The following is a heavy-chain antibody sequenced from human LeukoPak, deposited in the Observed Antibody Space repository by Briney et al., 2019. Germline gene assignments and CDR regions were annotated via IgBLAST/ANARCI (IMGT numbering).Heavy chain of an antibody. D-gene: IGHD6-6*01. CDR2: VGSDGSSE. CDR3: AKESGGSSSDFDC. J-gene: IGHJ4*02. Sequence: GGSLRLSCVASGFTFSNFGMDWVRQAPGKGLEWVAFVGSDGSSEFYGDSVKGRFTIFRDNSKNTLYLQMHSLRPEDAAIYYCAKESGGSSSDFDCWGQGTLVTVSS. V-gene: IGHV3-30*02. CDR1: GFTFSNFG.